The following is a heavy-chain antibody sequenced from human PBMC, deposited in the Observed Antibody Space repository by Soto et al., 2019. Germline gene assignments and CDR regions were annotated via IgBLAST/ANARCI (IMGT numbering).Heavy chain of an antibody. Sequence: SETLSLTCTVSGGSISSSSYYWGWIRQPPGKGLEWIGSIYYSGSTYYNPSLKSRVTISVDTSKNQFSLKLSSVTAADPAVYYCARRLGGWENFDYWGQGTLVTVSS. V-gene: IGHV4-39*01. D-gene: IGHD6-19*01. CDR2: IYYSGST. CDR1: GGSISSSSYY. J-gene: IGHJ4*02. CDR3: ARRLGGWENFDY.